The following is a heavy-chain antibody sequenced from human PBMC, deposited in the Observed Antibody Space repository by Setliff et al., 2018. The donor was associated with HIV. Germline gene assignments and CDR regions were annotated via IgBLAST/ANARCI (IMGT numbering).Heavy chain of an antibody. D-gene: IGHD1-26*01. Sequence: PSETLSLTCSVSGGSISSYYWSWIRQPPGKGPEWIGSITYSGSARYNPSLKSRVAISVDRSRNQFSLTLNSVTAADTAVYYCASPTSDLYSGSPEWGQGTLVTVSS. CDR3: ASPTSDLYSGSPE. V-gene: IGHV4-59*05. CDR1: GGSISSYY. J-gene: IGHJ4*02. CDR2: ITYSGSA.